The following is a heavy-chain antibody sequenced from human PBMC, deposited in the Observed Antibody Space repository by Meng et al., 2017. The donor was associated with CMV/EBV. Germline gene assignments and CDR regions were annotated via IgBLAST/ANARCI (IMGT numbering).Heavy chain of an antibody. CDR2: IIPIFGTA. J-gene: IGHJ6*02. V-gene: IGHV1-69*05. CDR3: TGQDCSSTSCYTQTDYYYYGMDV. Sequence: SVKVSCKASGGTFSSYVLNWVRQAPGQGLEWMGGIIPIFGTANYAQKFQGRVTITTDESTSTAYMELSSLRSEDTAVYYCTGQDCSSTSCYTQTDYYYYGMDVWGQGTTVTVSS. CDR1: GGTFSSYV. D-gene: IGHD2-2*02.